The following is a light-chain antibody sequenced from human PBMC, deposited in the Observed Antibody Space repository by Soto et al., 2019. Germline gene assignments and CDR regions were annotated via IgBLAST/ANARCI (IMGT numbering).Light chain of an antibody. CDR1: RDDIGAYDY. CDR3: NSYTNSSAVA. V-gene: IGLV2-14*01. J-gene: IGLJ2*01. Sequence: SVLTQPASVSGSPGQSITISCAGTRDDIGAYDYVSWYQQHPGNAPKLLVYEVTTRPSGVSDRFSGSKSGNTASLTISGLQAEDEADYYCNSYTNSSAVAFGGGTKVTVL. CDR2: EVT.